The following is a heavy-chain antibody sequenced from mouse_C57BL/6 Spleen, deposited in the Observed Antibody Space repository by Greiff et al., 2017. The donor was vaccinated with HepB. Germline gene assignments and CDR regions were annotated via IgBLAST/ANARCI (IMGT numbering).Heavy chain of an antibody. V-gene: IGHV1-50*01. D-gene: IGHD1-1*01. CDR2: IDPSDSYT. CDR1: GYTFTSYW. J-gene: IGHJ3*01. Sequence: QVQLQQPGAELVKPGASVKLSCKASGYTFTSYWMQWVKQRPGQGLEWIGEIDPSDSYTNYNQKFKGKATLTVDTSSSTAYMQLSSLTSEDSAVYYCAREWTILRSFAYWGQGTLVTVSA. CDR3: AREWTILRSFAY.